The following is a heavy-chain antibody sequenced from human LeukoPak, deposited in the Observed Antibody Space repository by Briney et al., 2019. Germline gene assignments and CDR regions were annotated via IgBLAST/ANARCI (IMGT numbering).Heavy chain of an antibody. V-gene: IGHV3-20*04. D-gene: IGHD4-23*01. Sequence: GGSLRLSCAASGFTFDDYGMSWVRQAPGKGLEWVSGINWNGGSTGYADSVKGRFTISRDNAKNSLYLQMNSLRVDDTAVYYCAKSRSLGGNSPFDYWGQGTLVTVSS. CDR2: INWNGGST. CDR1: GFTFDDYG. J-gene: IGHJ4*02. CDR3: AKSRSLGGNSPFDY.